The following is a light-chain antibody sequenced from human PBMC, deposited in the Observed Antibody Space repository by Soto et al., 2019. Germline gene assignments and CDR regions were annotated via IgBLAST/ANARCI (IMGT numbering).Light chain of an antibody. CDR1: SSDVAGYNH. Sequence: QSVLTQPASVSGSPGQSITISCTGTSSDVAGYNHVSWYQHHPGKAPKLMIYEVTKRPSGVSNRFSGSKSGDTASLTVSGLQAEDEADYYCSSLAGGNIREVFGTGTKVTVL. V-gene: IGLV2-14*01. J-gene: IGLJ1*01. CDR3: SSLAGGNIREV. CDR2: EVT.